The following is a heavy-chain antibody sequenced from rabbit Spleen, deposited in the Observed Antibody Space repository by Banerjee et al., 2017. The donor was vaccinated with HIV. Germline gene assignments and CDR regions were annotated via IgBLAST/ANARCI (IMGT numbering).Heavy chain of an antibody. CDR3: VRDAGGWGEDL. CDR1: GFDFSSYG. V-gene: IGHV1S36*01. CDR2: IDPIFGSA. J-gene: IGHJ4*01. Sequence: QEQLVESGGGLVTPGGSLTLTCKASGFDFSSYGVSWVRQAPGKGLEWIGYIDPIFGSAYYASWVNGRFSISRENTQNTVDLKMTSLTAADTATYFCVRDAGGWGEDLWGPGTLVTVS. D-gene: IGHD4-1*01.